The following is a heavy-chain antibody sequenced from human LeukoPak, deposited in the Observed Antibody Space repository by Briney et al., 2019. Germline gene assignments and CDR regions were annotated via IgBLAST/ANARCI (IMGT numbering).Heavy chain of an antibody. Sequence: SVKVSCKASGGTFSSYAISWVRQAPGQGLEWMGGIIPSFGTANYAQKFQGRVTITADESTSTAYMELSSLRSEDTAVYYCARDYGDHKDLFYYSGMDVWGQGTTVTVSS. CDR2: IIPSFGTA. D-gene: IGHD4-17*01. V-gene: IGHV1-69*13. J-gene: IGHJ6*02. CDR3: ARDYGDHKDLFYYSGMDV. CDR1: GGTFSSYA.